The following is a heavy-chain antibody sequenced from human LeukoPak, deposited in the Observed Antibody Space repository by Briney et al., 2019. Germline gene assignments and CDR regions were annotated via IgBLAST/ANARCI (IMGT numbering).Heavy chain of an antibody. J-gene: IGHJ4*02. CDR1: GFTFSTFA. CDR2: IFTSGGEI. CDR3: ATYRQVLLLFDS. D-gene: IGHD2-8*02. V-gene: IGHV3-23*01. Sequence: GGSLRLSYAASGFTFSTFAMIWVRQPPGKGLEWVSSIFTSGGEIHYADSVRGRFTISRDNSKSTLYLQMNSLRAEDTAIYYCATYRQVLLLFDSCGQGSLVTVSS.